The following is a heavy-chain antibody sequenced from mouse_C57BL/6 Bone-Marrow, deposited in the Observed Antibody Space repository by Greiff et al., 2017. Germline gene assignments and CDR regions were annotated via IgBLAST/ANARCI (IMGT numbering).Heavy chain of an antibody. CDR2: ISSGGSYT. V-gene: IGHV5-6*01. J-gene: IGHJ3*01. CDR3: ASEAYYSSWFAY. Sequence: EVMLVESGGDLVKPGGSLKLSCAASGFTFSSYGMSWVRQTPDKRLEWVATISSGGSYTYYPDSVKGRFTISRDNAKNTLYLQMSSLKSEDTAMYYCASEAYYSSWFAYWGQGTLVTVSA. CDR1: GFTFSSYG. D-gene: IGHD2-12*01.